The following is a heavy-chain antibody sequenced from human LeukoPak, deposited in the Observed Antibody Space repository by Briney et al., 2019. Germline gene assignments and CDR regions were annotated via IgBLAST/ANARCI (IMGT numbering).Heavy chain of an antibody. CDR2: INHNGGTI. D-gene: IGHD3-9*01. V-gene: IGHV3-48*02. Sequence: GGSLRLSCAASGFPFGSFVMSWVRQAPGKGLEWVSYINHNGGTIYYPDFVKGRFTISRDNAKNSLYLKMNSLRDEDTAVYYCARDNDWAFDYWGQGTLVTVPS. CDR1: GFPFGSFV. J-gene: IGHJ4*02. CDR3: ARDNDWAFDY.